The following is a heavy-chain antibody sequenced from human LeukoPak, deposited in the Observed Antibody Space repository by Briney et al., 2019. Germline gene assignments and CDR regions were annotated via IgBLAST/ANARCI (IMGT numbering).Heavy chain of an antibody. V-gene: IGHV4-59*01. D-gene: IGHD3-3*02. CDR3: ARGGGIRSAFDI. Sequence: PSETLSLTCTVSGGSISSYYWSWIRQPPGKGLDWIGYIYYSGSTNYNPSLKSRVTISVDTSKNQFSLKLSSVTAADTAVYYCARGGGIRSAFDIWGQGTMVTVSS. J-gene: IGHJ3*02. CDR1: GGSISSYY. CDR2: IYYSGST.